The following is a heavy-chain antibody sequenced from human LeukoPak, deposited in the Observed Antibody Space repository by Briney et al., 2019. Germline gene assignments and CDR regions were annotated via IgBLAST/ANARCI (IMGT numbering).Heavy chain of an antibody. J-gene: IGHJ4*02. CDR1: GGSISRYY. D-gene: IGHD5-12*01. CDR2: IYYSGST. V-gene: IGHV4-59*01. Sequence: PSETLSLTCTVSGGSISRYYWSWIRQPPGKGLEWIGYIYYSGSTNYNPSLKSRVTISVDTSKNQFSLKLSSVTAADTAVYYCARGGGYEYYFDYWGQATLVTVSS. CDR3: ARGGGYEYYFDY.